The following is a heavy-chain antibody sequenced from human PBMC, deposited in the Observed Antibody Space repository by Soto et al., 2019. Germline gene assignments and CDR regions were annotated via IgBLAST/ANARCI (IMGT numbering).Heavy chain of an antibody. V-gene: IGHV6-1*01. CDR3: ARDIVVVPAAPVGYYYGMDV. D-gene: IGHD2-2*01. CDR2: TYYRSKWYN. J-gene: IGHJ6*02. CDR1: GDSVPSNSAA. Sequence: SETLSLTCAISGDSVPSNSAAWNWIRQSPSRGLEWLGRTYYRSKWYNDYAVSVKSRITINPDTSKNQFSLQLNSVTPEDTAVYYCARDIVVVPAAPVGYYYGMDVWGQGTTVTVSS.